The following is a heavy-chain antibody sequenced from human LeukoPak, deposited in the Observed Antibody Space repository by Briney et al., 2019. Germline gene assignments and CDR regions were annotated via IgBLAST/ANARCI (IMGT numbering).Heavy chain of an antibody. Sequence: PGRSLRLSCSASGFTFSSYGMHWVRQAPGKGLEWVAAVWYDGINKYYADSVKGRFTISRDNSKNTLYLQMNSLRAADTAVYYCARSTSSEYDIYHFDYWGQGTLVTVSS. CDR1: GFTFSSYG. V-gene: IGHV3-33*01. CDR3: ARSTSSEYDIYHFDY. D-gene: IGHD3-9*01. J-gene: IGHJ4*02. CDR2: VWYDGINK.